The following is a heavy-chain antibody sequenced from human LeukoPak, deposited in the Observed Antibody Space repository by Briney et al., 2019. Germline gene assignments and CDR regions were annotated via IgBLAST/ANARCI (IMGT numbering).Heavy chain of an antibody. CDR2: IWYDGSNT. Sequence: GGSLRLSCAASGLTFRNYGMHWVRQAPGKGLEWVAIIWYDGSNTYYADSVKGRFTISRDNSKKTLYLQMTSLRAEDTAVYYCASWRGLNQGIGMYFDYWGQGTLVTVSS. D-gene: IGHD1-26*01. CDR3: ASWRGLNQGIGMYFDY. V-gene: IGHV3-33*01. CDR1: GLTFRNYG. J-gene: IGHJ4*02.